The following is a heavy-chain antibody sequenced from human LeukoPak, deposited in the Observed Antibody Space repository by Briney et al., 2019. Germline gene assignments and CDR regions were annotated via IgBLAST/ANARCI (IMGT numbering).Heavy chain of an antibody. D-gene: IGHD5-18*01. CDR2: ILYDGSNK. Sequence: GGSLRLSCAASGFTFSSYGMHWVRQAPGKGLEWVAVILYDGSNKYYADSVKGRFTISRDNSKNTLYLQMNSLRAEDTAVYYCAKQRYSYGLEYYFDYWGQGTLVTVSS. CDR1: GFTFSSYG. CDR3: AKQRYSYGLEYYFDY. V-gene: IGHV3-30*18. J-gene: IGHJ4*02.